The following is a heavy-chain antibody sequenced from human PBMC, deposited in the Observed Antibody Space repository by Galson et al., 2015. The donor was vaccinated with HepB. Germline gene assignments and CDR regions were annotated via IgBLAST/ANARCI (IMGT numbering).Heavy chain of an antibody. V-gene: IGHV3-11*01. CDR2: ISSSGSTI. D-gene: IGHD5-24*01. CDR1: GFTFSDYY. J-gene: IGHJ4*02. Sequence: SLRLSCAASGFTFSDYYMSWIRQAPGKGLEWVSYISSSGSTIYYADSVKGRLTISRDNAKNSLYLQMNSLRAEDTAVYYCARGKRWLQFELLYWGQGTLVTVSS. CDR3: ARGKRWLQFELLY.